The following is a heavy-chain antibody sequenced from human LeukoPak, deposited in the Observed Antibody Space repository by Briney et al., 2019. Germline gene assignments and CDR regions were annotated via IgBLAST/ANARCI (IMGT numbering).Heavy chain of an antibody. J-gene: IGHJ3*02. V-gene: IGHV5-51*01. CDR2: IYPGDSDS. D-gene: IGHD5-18*01. Sequence: PGESLKISCKASGYSFATYWIGWVRQMPGKGLEWMGIIYPGDSDSRYSPSFQGQVTISADKSISTAYLQWGSLKASDTAMYYCERPRQHGYSYAYGAFDIWGQGTMVTVSS. CDR1: GYSFATYW. CDR3: ERPRQHGYSYAYGAFDI.